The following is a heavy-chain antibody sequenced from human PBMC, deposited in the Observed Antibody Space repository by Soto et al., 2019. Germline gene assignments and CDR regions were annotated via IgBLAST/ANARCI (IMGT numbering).Heavy chain of an antibody. V-gene: IGHV3-74*01. CDR2: MNSDGSST. J-gene: IGHJ4*02. CDR3: ARESVSDYGDYSIDY. D-gene: IGHD4-17*01. CDR1: GFTFSSYW. Sequence: GGSLRLSCAASGFTFSSYWMRWVRQAPGKGLVWVSRMNSDGSSTSYADSVKGRFTISRDNAKNTLYLQMNSLRAEDTAVYYCARESVSDYGDYSIDYWGQGTLVTVSS.